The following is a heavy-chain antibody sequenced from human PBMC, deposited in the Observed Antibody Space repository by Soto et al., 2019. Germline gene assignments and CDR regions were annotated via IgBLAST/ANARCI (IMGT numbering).Heavy chain of an antibody. V-gene: IGHV1-69*04. CDR1: GGTFSSYT. Sequence: GASVKVSCKASGGTFSSYTISWVRQAPGQGLEWMGRIIPILGIANYAQKFQGRVTITADKSTSTAYMELSSLRSEDTAVYYCAKERLYSGSPLPFDYWGQGTLVTVSS. CDR2: IIPILGIA. CDR3: AKERLYSGSPLPFDY. D-gene: IGHD1-26*01. J-gene: IGHJ4*02.